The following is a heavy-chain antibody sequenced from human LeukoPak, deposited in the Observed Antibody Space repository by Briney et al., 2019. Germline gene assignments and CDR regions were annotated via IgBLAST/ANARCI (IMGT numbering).Heavy chain of an antibody. D-gene: IGHD5-12*01. CDR3: AREDVDITVSTSGAFDI. CDR1: GFTFNRFW. CDR2: IISDGSST. J-gene: IGHJ3*02. Sequence: GGSLRLSCAASGFTFNRFWMHWVRQAPGKGLVWVSRIISDGSSTNYADSVKGRFTISRDNAKNTLYLQMNSLRAEDTALYYCAREDVDITVSTSGAFDIWGQGTMVTVSS. V-gene: IGHV3-74*01.